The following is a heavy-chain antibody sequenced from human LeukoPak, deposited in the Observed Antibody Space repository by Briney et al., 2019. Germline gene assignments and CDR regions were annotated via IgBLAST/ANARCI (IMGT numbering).Heavy chain of an antibody. D-gene: IGHD3-22*01. J-gene: IGHJ4*02. CDR2: IKQDGSEK. CDR1: GFTSSSYW. CDR3: AREGGYYYDSSGSFDY. V-gene: IGHV3-7*03. Sequence: GGSLRLSCAASGFTSSSYWINWVRQAPGKGLEWVANIKQDGSEKYYVDSVKGRFTISRDNAKNSLYLQMNSLRAEDTAVYYCAREGGYYYDSSGSFDYWGQGTLVTVSS.